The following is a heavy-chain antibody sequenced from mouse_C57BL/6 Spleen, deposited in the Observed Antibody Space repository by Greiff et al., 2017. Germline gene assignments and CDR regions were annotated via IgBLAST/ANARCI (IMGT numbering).Heavy chain of an antibody. V-gene: IGHV2-3*01. CDR2: RVGDGST. J-gene: IGHJ1*03. CDR1: GFSLNSYG. Sequence: VMLVESGPGLVAPSQSLSITCTVSGFSLNSYGVSWVRQPPGKGLAWPGVRVGDGSTNYHSALISRLSISQDNSKSQVFLKLNSLQTDDTSTYYCAKCPMYCDVWGTGTTVTVSS. CDR3: AKCPMYCDV.